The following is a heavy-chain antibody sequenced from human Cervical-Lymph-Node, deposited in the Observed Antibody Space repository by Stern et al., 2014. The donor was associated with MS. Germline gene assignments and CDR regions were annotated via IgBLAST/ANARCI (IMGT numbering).Heavy chain of an antibody. Sequence: VQLLQSGAEVKKPGASVKVACTASGYTITTYDIHWVRQATGQGLEWMGGMRPNSDNAGYAQKFQGRVTLTRNASINTAYLELGSLTSDDTAVYYCARGVGATGGWGQGTLVTVSS. D-gene: IGHD1-26*01. V-gene: IGHV1-8*01. CDR1: GYTITTYD. J-gene: IGHJ4*02. CDR3: ARGVGATGG. CDR2: MRPNSDNA.